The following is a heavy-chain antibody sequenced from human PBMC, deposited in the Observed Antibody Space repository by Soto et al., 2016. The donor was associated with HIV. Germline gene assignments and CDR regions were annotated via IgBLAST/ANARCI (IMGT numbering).Heavy chain of an antibody. CDR1: GFAFSTYA. V-gene: IGHV3-23*01. Sequence: EVQLLESGGGVIQPGGSLRLSCAASGFAFSTYAMSWVRQAPGKGLEWVSSISRTGSDTYYADSVKGRFTISRDNSKNTLYLQMKSLRAEDSALYYCAKLHDFYETNEPXDYWGLGTLVTYPQ. CDR2: ISRTGSDT. CDR3: AKLHDFYETNEPXDY. D-gene: IGHD2-21*01. J-gene: IGHJ4*02.